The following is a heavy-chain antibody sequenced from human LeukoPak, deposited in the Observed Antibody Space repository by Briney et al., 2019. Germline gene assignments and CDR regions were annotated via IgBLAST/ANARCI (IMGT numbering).Heavy chain of an antibody. CDR2: IWYDGSNK. Sequence: GRSLRLSCAASGFTFSSYGMHWVRQAPGKGLEWVAVIWYDGSNKYYADSVKGRFTISRDNSKNTLYLQMNSLRAEDTAVYYCARNPYSSSWYDYWGQGTLVTVSS. CDR1: GFTFSSYG. CDR3: ARNPYSSSWYDY. D-gene: IGHD6-13*01. J-gene: IGHJ4*02. V-gene: IGHV3-33*01.